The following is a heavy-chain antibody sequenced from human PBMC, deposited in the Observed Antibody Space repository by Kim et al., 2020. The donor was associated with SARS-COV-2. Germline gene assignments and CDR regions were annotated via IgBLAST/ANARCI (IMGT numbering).Heavy chain of an antibody. V-gene: IGHV3-30*02. CDR3: AKDNAPPPRSGSLLS. Sequence: ASVKGRFTISRDNSNNSLYLQMNSLRAEDTAVYYCAKDNAPPPRSGSLLSWGQGTLVTVSS. J-gene: IGHJ4*02. D-gene: IGHD3-10*01.